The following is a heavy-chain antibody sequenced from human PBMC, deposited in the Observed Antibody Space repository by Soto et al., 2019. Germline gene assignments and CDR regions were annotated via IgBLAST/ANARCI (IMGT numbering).Heavy chain of an antibody. CDR3: ARDSRTPSGGMDV. V-gene: IGHV4-30-4*01. Sequence: SETLSLTCTVSGASINSGDYHWTWIRQFPGKGLEWIGGIYYSASTYYNPALVSRLTISLDTSKNQFSLKLTSVTAADTAVYYCARDSRTPSGGMDVWGQGTTVTVSS. CDR2: IYYSAST. J-gene: IGHJ6*02. CDR1: GASINSGDYH.